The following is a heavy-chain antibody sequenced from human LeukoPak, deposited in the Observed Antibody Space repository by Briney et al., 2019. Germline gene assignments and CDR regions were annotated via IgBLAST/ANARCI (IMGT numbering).Heavy chain of an antibody. D-gene: IGHD2/OR15-2a*01. J-gene: IGHJ1*01. CDR1: GYTFTSYY. CDR3: ARSTSPNENEYFEY. V-gene: IGHV1-2*02. Sequence: ASVKVSCKASGYTFTSYYMHWVRQAPGQGLEWMGWINPNSGGTNYAQKFQGRVTMTRDTSISTAYMELSRLRSDDAAVYYCARSTSPNENEYFEYWGQGTLVTVSS. CDR2: INPNSGGT.